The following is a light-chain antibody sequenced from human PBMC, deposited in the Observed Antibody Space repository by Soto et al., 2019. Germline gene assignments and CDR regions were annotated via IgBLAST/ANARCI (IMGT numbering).Light chain of an antibody. CDR3: QQYNTFPLT. CDR2: KAS. V-gene: IGKV1-5*03. CDR1: QSISTW. J-gene: IGKJ4*01. Sequence: DIQMTQSPSTLSASVGDRVTITCRASQSISTWLAWYQQNPGKAPKLLIYKASSLEGGVPSRFTGNRSGTDLNVAITGLQPDDFATYYCQQYNTFPLTFGGGTTVEIK.